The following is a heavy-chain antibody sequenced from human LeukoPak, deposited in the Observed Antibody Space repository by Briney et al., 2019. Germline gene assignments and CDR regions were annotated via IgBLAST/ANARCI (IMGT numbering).Heavy chain of an antibody. J-gene: IGHJ4*02. CDR2: ISNGGGHI. V-gene: IGHV3-11*01. CDR3: ARGFSSDPAE. CDR1: GFTFDDYY. Sequence: GGSLRLSCAASGFTFDDYYMSWIRQAPGEGLDWVSYISNGGGHISYADSVKGRFTISRDNTKNTLYLHMDSLRADDTAVYYCARGFSSDPAEWGQGTLVTISS. D-gene: IGHD6-19*01.